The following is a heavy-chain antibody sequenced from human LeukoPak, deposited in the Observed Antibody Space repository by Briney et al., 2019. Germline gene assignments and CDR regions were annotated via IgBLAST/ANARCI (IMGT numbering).Heavy chain of an antibody. CDR1: GGTFSFYA. J-gene: IGHJ4*02. CDR3: ARAVVVARGLMAYFDY. V-gene: IGHV1-69*04. D-gene: IGHD3-10*01. CDR2: IIPIPGMA. Sequence: SVKVSCKASGGTFSFYAINWVRQAPGQGLEWMGRIIPIPGMANYAQKFQGRVTITADSSTSTAYMEVSSLRSEDTAVYYCARAVVVARGLMAYFDYWGQGTLVTVSS.